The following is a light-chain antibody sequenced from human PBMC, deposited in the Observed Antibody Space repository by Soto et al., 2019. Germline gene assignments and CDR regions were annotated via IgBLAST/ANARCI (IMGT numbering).Light chain of an antibody. J-gene: IGLJ1*01. V-gene: IGLV2-14*01. CDR1: STDVNGHNY. Sequence: QSALTQPASVSASPGQSITISCTGTSTDVNGHNYVSWYQQHPGKAPKVIIYEITDPSSGISHRFSGSKSGNTASLTIFGLQAEDEADYYGCSYTSGTSVFGTGTKVAVL. CDR2: EIT. CDR3: CSYTSGTSV.